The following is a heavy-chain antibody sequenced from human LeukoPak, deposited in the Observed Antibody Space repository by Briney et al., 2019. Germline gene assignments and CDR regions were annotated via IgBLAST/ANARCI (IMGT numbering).Heavy chain of an antibody. CDR1: GFTFNSYE. CDR3: ARDRGGGKPFDY. V-gene: IGHV3-48*03. CDR2: ISGGGETT. Sequence: GGSLRLSCAASGFTFNSYEMNWVRQAPGKGLEWVSYISGGGETTYYADSAKGRFTIFRDNTKNSLFLQMNSLRAEDTAVYYCARDRGGGKPFDYWGQGTLVTVSS. D-gene: IGHD3-16*01. J-gene: IGHJ4*02.